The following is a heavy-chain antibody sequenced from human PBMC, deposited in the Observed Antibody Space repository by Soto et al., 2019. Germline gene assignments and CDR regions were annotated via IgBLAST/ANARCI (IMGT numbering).Heavy chain of an antibody. J-gene: IGHJ6*02. CDR1: GGTFSSYP. CDR2: IIPILGIA. V-gene: IGHV1-69*04. CDR3: ARDKKGYGMDV. Sequence: QVQLVQSGAEVKKPGSSVKVSCKASGGTFSSYPISWVRQAPGQGLEWMGRIIPILGIANYAQKFQGRVTITADKSTSTAYMELSSLRSEDTAVYYCARDKKGYGMDVWGQGTTVTVSS.